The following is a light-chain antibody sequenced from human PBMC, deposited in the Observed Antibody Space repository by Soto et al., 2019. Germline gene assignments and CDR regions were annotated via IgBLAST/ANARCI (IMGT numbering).Light chain of an antibody. CDR1: QSVSSSY. J-gene: IGKJ5*01. V-gene: IGKV3-20*01. Sequence: EIVLTQSPGTLSLSPGERATLSCRASQSVSSSYLAWYQQKPGQAPRLLIYGASSRATGIPDRFSGSGSGTDFTLTINRLEPEDFAVYYCQQFDDSVTFGQGTRLEIK. CDR3: QQFDDSVT. CDR2: GAS.